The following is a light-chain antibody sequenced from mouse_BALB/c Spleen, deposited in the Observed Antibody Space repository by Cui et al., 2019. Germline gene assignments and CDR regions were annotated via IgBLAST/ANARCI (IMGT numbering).Light chain of an antibody. Sequence: IVLTQSPALMSCSPGEKVTMTCSASSSVSYMYWYQQKPRSSPKPWIYLTSNLASGVPARFSGSGSGTSYSLTISSMEAEDAATYYCQQWSSNPLTFGAGTKLELK. CDR3: QQWSSNPLT. CDR2: LTS. CDR1: SSVSY. V-gene: IGKV4-68*01. J-gene: IGKJ5*01.